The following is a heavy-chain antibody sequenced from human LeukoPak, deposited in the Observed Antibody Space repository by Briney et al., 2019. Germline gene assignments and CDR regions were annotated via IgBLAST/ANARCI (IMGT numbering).Heavy chain of an antibody. CDR1: GFTFSSYW. CDR3: AKKGYYDGSGYYMYYFDH. CDR2: INSDGSST. Sequence: GGSLRLSCAASGFTFSSYWMHWVRQAPGKGLVWVSRINSDGSSTSYADSVKGRFTISRDNAKNTLYLQMNSLRAKDTAVYYCAKKGYYDGSGYYMYYFDHWGQGTLVTVSS. V-gene: IGHV3-74*01. J-gene: IGHJ4*02. D-gene: IGHD3-22*01.